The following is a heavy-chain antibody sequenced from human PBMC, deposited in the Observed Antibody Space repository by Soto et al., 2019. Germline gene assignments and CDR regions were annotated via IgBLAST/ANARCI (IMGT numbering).Heavy chain of an antibody. CDR2: IYHSGST. D-gene: IGHD3-10*01. Sequence: SETLSLTCAVSGGSISSGGYSWSWIRQPPGKGLEWIGYIYHSGSTYYNPSLKSRVTISVDRSKNQFSLKLSSVTAADTAVYYCARGGSGSYYVNWFDPWRQGTLVTVSS. CDR3: ARGGSGSYYVNWFDP. J-gene: IGHJ5*02. CDR1: GGSISSGGYS. V-gene: IGHV4-30-2*01.